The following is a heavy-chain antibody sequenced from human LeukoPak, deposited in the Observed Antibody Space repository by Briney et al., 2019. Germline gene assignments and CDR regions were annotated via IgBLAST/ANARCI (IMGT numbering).Heavy chain of an antibody. J-gene: IGHJ4*02. CDR2: IHYSGST. CDR1: GGSISSSSYY. V-gene: IGHV4-39*07. D-gene: IGHD6-19*01. Sequence: PSETLSLTCTFSGGSISSSSYYWGWIRQPPGKGLEWIGSIHYSGSTSYNPSLKSRVTIPVDTSKNLFSLKLRSVTTADTAIYYCARIPDVSGWPFDYWGQGTLVTVSS. CDR3: ARIPDVSGWPFDY.